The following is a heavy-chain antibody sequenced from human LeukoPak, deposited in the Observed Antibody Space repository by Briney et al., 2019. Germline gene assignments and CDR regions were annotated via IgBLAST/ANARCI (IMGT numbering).Heavy chain of an antibody. CDR1: GFTFSDYY. Sequence: GGSLRLSCAASGFTFSDYYMSWIRQAPGKGLEWVSYISSSGSTIYYADSVKGRFTISRDNSKNTLYLQMNSLRAEDTAVYYCARVTYGSGTYGAFDYWGQGTLVTVSS. V-gene: IGHV3-11*01. CDR2: ISSSGSTI. CDR3: ARVTYGSGTYGAFDY. J-gene: IGHJ4*02. D-gene: IGHD3-10*01.